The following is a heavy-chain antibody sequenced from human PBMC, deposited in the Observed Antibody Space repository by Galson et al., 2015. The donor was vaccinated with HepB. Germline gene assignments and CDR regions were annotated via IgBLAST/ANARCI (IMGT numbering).Heavy chain of an antibody. J-gene: IGHJ5*02. CDR1: GGTFSSYA. D-gene: IGHD3-10*01. V-gene: IGHV1-69*04. Sequence: SVKVSCKASGGTFSSYAIGWVRQAPGQGLEWMGRIIPILGIANYAQKFQARVTITADKSTSTAYMELSSLRSDDTAVYYCAAGVSGTYYKSGFDPWGQGTLVTVSS. CDR2: IIPILGIA. CDR3: AAGVSGTYYKSGFDP.